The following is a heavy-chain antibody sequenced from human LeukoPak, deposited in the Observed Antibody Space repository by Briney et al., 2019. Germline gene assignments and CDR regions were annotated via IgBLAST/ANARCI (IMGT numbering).Heavy chain of an antibody. D-gene: IGHD2-15*01. CDR1: GGSISSDY. CDR2: IYNSGST. V-gene: IGHV4-59*01. J-gene: IGHJ4*02. CDR3: ARDRGGGSANFDY. Sequence: PSETLSLTCTVSGGSISSDYWSWIRQPPGKGLEWIGYIYNSGSTNYNPSLKSRVTIPVDTSKNQFTLKLTSVTAADTAVYYCARDRGGGSANFDYWGQGTLVTVSS.